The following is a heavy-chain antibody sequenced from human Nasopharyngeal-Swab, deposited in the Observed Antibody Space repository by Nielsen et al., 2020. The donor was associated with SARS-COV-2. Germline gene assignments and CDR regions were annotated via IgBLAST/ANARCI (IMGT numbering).Heavy chain of an antibody. J-gene: IGHJ4*02. CDR1: GFTFSSSW. CDR2: INQDGSAQ. D-gene: IGHD2-8*02. CDR3: ARDRVFGYTGAWNSVFDY. Sequence: GSLRLSCAASGFTFSSSWMNWFRQAPEKGLEWVANINQDGSAQNYVDSVRGRLTISRDNTKNSLYLRMDSLRIEDTGVYYCARDRVFGYTGAWNSVFDYWGQGTLVAVSS. V-gene: IGHV3-7*01.